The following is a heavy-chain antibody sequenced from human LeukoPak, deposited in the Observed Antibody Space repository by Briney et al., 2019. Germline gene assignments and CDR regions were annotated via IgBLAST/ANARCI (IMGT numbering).Heavy chain of an antibody. CDR3: AKGDYYGSGLDY. D-gene: IGHD3-10*01. J-gene: IGHJ4*02. CDR1: GSTFSNNA. Sequence: PGGSLRLSCAASGSTFSNNAMHWVRQAPGKGLVWVAYIRYDGGNAYYVDSVKGRFTISRDNSKDTLYLQMNGLRPEDTAVYFCAKGDYYGSGLDYWGQGAPVTVSS. CDR2: IRYDGGNA. V-gene: IGHV3-30*02.